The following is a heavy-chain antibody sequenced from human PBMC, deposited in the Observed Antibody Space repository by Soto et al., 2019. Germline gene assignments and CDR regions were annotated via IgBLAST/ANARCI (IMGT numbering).Heavy chain of an antibody. CDR2: INDRGSI. CDR3: ARESHENVTGPPWGWDFEL. CDR1: GGSFSGYY. V-gene: IGHV4-34*01. J-gene: IGHJ2*01. Sequence: QVQLQQWGAGPLRPLETLSLTCGVSGGSFSGYYWAWIRQSPGKGLEWIGEINDRGSINYNPSLKSRVSIPGATSKNHHSLSLRDATAADTAVYYCARESHENVTGPPWGWDFELWGRGTLVTVSS. D-gene: IGHD2-21*02.